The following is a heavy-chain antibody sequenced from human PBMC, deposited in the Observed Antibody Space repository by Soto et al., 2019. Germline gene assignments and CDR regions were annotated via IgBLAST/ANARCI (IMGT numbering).Heavy chain of an antibody. J-gene: IGHJ4*02. CDR1: GYSISSGYY. CDR3: AREGSYSAYNFAHGIQSWSFDF. Sequence: SETLSLTCAVSGYSISSGYYWGWIRQPPGKGLEWIGSIFSSGSTSFNPSLESRVAMSVDTSKNHFSLNLSSVTAADMAVYYCAREGSYSAYNFAHGIQSWSFDFWGQGALVTVSS. V-gene: IGHV4-38-2*02. CDR2: IFSSGST. D-gene: IGHD5-12*01.